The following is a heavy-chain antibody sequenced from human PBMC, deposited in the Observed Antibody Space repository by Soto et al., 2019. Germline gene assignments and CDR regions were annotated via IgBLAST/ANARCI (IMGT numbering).Heavy chain of an antibody. CDR3: AREFMVRGVIYYYYSGMDV. CDR2: INPSGGST. CDR1: GYTFTSDY. D-gene: IGHD3-10*01. Sequence: ASVKVSCQASGYTFTSDYMHWVRQAPRQGLEWMGIINPSGGSTSYAQKFQGRVTMTRDTSTSTVYMELSSLRSEDTAVYYCAREFMVRGVIYYYYSGMDVWGQGTTVTVSS. J-gene: IGHJ6*02. V-gene: IGHV1-46*01.